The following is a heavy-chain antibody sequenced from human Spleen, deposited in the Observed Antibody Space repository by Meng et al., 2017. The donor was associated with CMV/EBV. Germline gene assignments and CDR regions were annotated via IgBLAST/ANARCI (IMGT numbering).Heavy chain of an antibody. V-gene: IGHV1-69*05. CDR3: ARVPLRNYYYHGMDV. CDR1: GGTFSSYA. J-gene: IGHJ6*02. CDR2: TIPIFGTA. Sequence: SVKVSCKASGGTFSSYAISWVRQAPGQGLEWMGGTIPIFGTANYAQKFQGRVTITTDESTSTAYMELSSLRSEDTAVYYCARVPLRNYYYHGMDVWGQGTTVTVSS.